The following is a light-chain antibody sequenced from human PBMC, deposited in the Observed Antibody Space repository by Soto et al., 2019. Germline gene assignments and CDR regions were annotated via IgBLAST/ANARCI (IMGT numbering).Light chain of an antibody. CDR1: QSVASSY. CDR3: QQYGTSPWT. CDR2: GAR. Sequence: EVVLTQSPGTLSLSPGERVTLSCRASQSVASSYLAWFQQKPGQAPRLLIYGARSRATGVPDRFSGSGSGTDFSLTISRLEPEDFAVYYCQQYGTSPWTFGQGTKVEIK. V-gene: IGKV3-20*01. J-gene: IGKJ1*01.